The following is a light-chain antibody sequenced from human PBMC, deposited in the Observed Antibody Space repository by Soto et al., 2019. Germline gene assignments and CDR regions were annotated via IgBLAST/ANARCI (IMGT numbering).Light chain of an antibody. Sequence: QSVLTQPPSVSAAPGQRVTISCSGSSSNIGGNSVSWYQQLPGTAPKLLIYDNDKRPSGIPDRFSGSKSGPSGTLDITGLQTGDEADYCASWDSSLRGGVFGAGTKLTVL. CDR2: DND. V-gene: IGLV1-51*01. J-gene: IGLJ1*01. CDR3: ASWDSSLRGGV. CDR1: SSNIGGNS.